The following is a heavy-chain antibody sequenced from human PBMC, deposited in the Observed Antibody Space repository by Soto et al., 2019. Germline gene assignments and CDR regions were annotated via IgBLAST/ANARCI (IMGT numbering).Heavy chain of an antibody. CDR2: IYYSGST. J-gene: IGHJ6*02. CDR3: ASGIAAAEPYYYYYGMDV. CDR1: GGSISSSSYY. Sequence: PSETLSLTCTVSGGSISSSSYYWGWIRQPPGKGLEWIGSIYYSGSTYYNPSLKSRVTISVDTSKDQFSLKLSSVTAADTAVYYCASGIAAAEPYYYYYGMDVWGQGTTVTSP. D-gene: IGHD6-13*01. V-gene: IGHV4-39*01.